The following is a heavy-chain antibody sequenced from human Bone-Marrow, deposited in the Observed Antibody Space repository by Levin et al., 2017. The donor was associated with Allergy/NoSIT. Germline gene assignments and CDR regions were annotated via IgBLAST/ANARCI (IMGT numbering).Heavy chain of an antibody. J-gene: IGHJ4*02. Sequence: PSETLSLTCTVSGGSISSYYWSWIRQPPGKGLEWIGYIYYSGSTNYNPSLKSRVTISVDTSKNQFSLKLSSVTAADTAVYYCARGSGEASNYYDSSGYHGYDYWGQGTLVTVSS. D-gene: IGHD3-22*01. CDR1: GGSISSYY. CDR2: IYYSGST. CDR3: ARGSGEASNYYDSSGYHGYDY. V-gene: IGHV4-59*08.